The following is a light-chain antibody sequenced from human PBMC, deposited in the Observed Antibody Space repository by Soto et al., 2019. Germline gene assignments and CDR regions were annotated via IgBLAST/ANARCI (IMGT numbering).Light chain of an antibody. CDR2: AAS. CDR1: QSVGSNF. CDR3: QQYGSPPWA. Sequence: IVLTQSPGTLSLSPGERATLSCRASQSVGSNFLAWYQQKRGQAPRILIYAASNRASGIPDRFSGSGSGSDFTITISRLEPEDFAVYYCQQYGSPPWAFGQGTRVEL. V-gene: IGKV3-20*01. J-gene: IGKJ1*01.